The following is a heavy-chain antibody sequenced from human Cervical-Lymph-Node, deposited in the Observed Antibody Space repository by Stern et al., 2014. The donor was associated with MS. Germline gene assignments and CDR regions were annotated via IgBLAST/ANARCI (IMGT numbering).Heavy chain of an antibody. D-gene: IGHD2-2*01. CDR3: AKDLGRGVVVVPLYGLDV. J-gene: IGHJ6*02. Sequence: EVQLLESGGGLVQPGGSLRLSCAASGFTFSTYAFSWVRQAPGKGLEWVSSSSDSGVYTYYADSVKGLFTISRDNSKSMLYLEMQSLRAEDTAVYHCAKDLGRGVVVVPLYGLDVWGQGTTVTVSS. CDR1: GFTFSTYA. CDR2: SSDSGVYT. V-gene: IGHV3-23*01.